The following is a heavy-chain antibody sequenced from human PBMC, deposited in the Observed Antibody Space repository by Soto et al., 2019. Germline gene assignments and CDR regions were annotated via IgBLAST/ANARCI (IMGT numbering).Heavy chain of an antibody. D-gene: IGHD5-18*01. J-gene: IGHJ6*02. CDR3: ARDLSDTAMVTAYYYYGMDV. CDR2: IIPIFGTA. V-gene: IGHV1-69*13. Sequence: SVKVSCKASGGTFSSYAISWVRQAPGQGLEWMGGIIPIFGTANYAQKFQGRVTITADESTSTAYMELSSLRSEDTAVYYCARDLSDTAMVTAYYYYGMDVWGQGTTVTVSS. CDR1: GGTFSSYA.